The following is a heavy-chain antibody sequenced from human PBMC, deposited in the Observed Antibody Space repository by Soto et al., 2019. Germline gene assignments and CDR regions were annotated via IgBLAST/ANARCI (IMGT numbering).Heavy chain of an antibody. Sequence: RGSLRLSCAASGFTFSSYGMHWVRQAPGKGLEWVAVISYDGSNKYYADSVKGRFTISRDNSKNTLYLQMNSLRAEDTAVYYCAKDQWDSYDCSSTSCYSWPSGYYYGMDVWGQGTTVTVSS. D-gene: IGHD2-2*01. CDR3: AKDQWDSYDCSSTSCYSWPSGYYYGMDV. J-gene: IGHJ6*02. V-gene: IGHV3-30*18. CDR2: ISYDGSNK. CDR1: GFTFSSYG.